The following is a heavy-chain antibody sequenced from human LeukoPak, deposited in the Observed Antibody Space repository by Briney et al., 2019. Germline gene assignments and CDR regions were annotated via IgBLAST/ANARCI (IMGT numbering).Heavy chain of an antibody. Sequence: PGGSLRLSCAASGFSFSNYGMHWVRQAPGKGLEWVAFIRYDGGNKHYADSVKGRFTISRDKSKNTLYLQMNSLRAEDTAVYYCAKDGSSFEYMDVWGKGTTVTVSS. CDR1: GFSFSNYG. V-gene: IGHV3-30*02. CDR3: AKDGSSFEYMDV. D-gene: IGHD6-13*01. CDR2: IRYDGGNK. J-gene: IGHJ6*03.